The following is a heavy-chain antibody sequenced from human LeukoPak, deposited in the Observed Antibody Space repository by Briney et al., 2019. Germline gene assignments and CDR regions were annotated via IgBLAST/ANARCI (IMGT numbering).Heavy chain of an antibody. CDR2: ISGSGGNT. CDR3: AKAPGGYCPA. Sequence: PGGSLRLSCAAAGFMFSTYGMSWVRQAPGKGLEWVSSISGSGGNTYYADSVKGRFTISRDNSKNTLYLQMNSLRAEDTAVYYCAKAPGGYCPAWGQGTLVTVSS. CDR1: GFMFSTYG. J-gene: IGHJ5*02. D-gene: IGHD2-21*01. V-gene: IGHV3-23*01.